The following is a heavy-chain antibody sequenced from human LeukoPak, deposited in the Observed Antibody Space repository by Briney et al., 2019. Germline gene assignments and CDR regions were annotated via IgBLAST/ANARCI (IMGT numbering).Heavy chain of an antibody. CDR2: ISSSGSTI. V-gene: IGHV3-11*04. CDR1: GFTFSDYY. CDR3: ARDKWYYYDSSGYQY. Sequence: GGSLRLSCAASGFTFSDYYMSWIRQAPGKGLEWVSYISSSGSTIYYADSVKGRFTISRDNSKNTLYLQMNSLRAEDTAVYYCARDKWYYYDSSGYQYWGQGTLVTVSS. J-gene: IGHJ4*02. D-gene: IGHD3-22*01.